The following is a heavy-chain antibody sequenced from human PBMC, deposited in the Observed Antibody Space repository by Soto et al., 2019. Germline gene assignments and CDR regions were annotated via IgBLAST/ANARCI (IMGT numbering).Heavy chain of an antibody. Sequence: PSETLSLTCAGYDGAFSGYYWSLIRQPPGKGLEWIGEINRSGSTNYNPSLKSRVTISVDTSKNQFSLKLSSVTAADTAVYYCARVSGIYYFGMDVWGKVTAVT. CDR3: ARVSGIYYFGMDV. V-gene: IGHV4-34*01. CDR2: INRSGST. CDR1: DGAFSGYY. J-gene: IGHJ6*04. D-gene: IGHD3-10*01.